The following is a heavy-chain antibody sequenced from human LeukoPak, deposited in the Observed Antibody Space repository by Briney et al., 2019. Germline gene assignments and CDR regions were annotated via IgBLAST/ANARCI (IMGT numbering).Heavy chain of an antibody. CDR3: ARAPSYYGSGSYYAFDI. J-gene: IGHJ3*02. CDR2: IYHSGSA. Sequence: SQTLSLTCAVSGGSISSGGYSWSWIRQPPGKGLEWIGYIYHSGSAYYNPPLKSRVTISVDRSKNQFSLKLSSVTAADTAVYYCARAPSYYGSGSYYAFDIWGQGTMVAVSS. D-gene: IGHD3-10*01. CDR1: GGSISSGGYS. V-gene: IGHV4-30-2*01.